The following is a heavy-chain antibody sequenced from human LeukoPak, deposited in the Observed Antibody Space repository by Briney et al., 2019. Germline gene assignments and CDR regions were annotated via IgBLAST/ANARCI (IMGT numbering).Heavy chain of an antibody. Sequence: GGSLRLSCAASGFTFSNYAMHWVRQAPGKGLEWVAVISYDGSNKYYADSVKGRFTISRDNSKNTLYLQMNSLRAEDTAVYYCATAVAGGFDYCGQGTLVTVSS. J-gene: IGHJ4*02. D-gene: IGHD6-19*01. CDR2: ISYDGSNK. CDR1: GFTFSNYA. V-gene: IGHV3-30*19. CDR3: ATAVAGGFDY.